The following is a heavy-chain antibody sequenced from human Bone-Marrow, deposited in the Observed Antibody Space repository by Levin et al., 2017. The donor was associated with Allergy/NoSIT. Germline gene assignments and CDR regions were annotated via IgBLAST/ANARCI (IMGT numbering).Heavy chain of an antibody. CDR3: AKVVEQQLVRAAFDI. CDR1: GFTFSSHA. V-gene: IGHV3-23*01. CDR2: IKGSGSDT. D-gene: IGHD6-13*01. Sequence: PGESLKISCAASGFTFSSHAMTWVRQAPGKGLEWVSSIKGSGSDTYYADSVKGRFTISRDNSKNTLYLQMNSLRAEDTAIYYCAKVVEQQLVRAAFDIWGQGTMVTVSS. J-gene: IGHJ3*02.